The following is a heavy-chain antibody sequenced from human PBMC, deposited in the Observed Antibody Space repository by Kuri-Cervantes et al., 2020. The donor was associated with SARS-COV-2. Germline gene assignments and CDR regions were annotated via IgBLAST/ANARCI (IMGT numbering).Heavy chain of an antibody. V-gene: IGHV4-61*08. D-gene: IGHD2-2*01. Sequence: SETLSLTCAVSGGSISSGGYSWSWIRQPPGKGLEWIGYIYYSGSTNYNPSLKSRVTISVDTSKNQFSLKLSSVTAADTAVYYCARGGVVVVPAAIRPLFDPWGQGTLVTVSS. CDR3: ARGGVVVVPAAIRPLFDP. CDR2: IYYSGST. J-gene: IGHJ5*02. CDR1: GGSISSGGYS.